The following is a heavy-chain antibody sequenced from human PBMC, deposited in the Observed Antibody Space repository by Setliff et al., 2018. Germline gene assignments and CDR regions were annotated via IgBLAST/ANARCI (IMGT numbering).Heavy chain of an antibody. Sequence: SETLSLTCTVSGGSISSSNWWTWVRQPPGKGLEWIGEIYHSGGINYNPSLKSRVTMSVDKSKNQFSLKLTSVTAADTAVYYCARGLEGEDYWGQGILVTVSS. J-gene: IGHJ4*02. CDR3: ARGLEGEDY. V-gene: IGHV4-4*02. CDR2: IYHSGGI. D-gene: IGHD2-21*01. CDR1: GGSISSSNW.